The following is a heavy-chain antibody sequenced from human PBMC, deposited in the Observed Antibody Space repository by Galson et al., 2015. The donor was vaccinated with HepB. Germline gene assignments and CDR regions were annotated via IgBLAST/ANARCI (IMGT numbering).Heavy chain of an antibody. CDR2: ISYDGSNK. CDR1: GFTFSSYA. Sequence: SLRLSCAASGFTFSSYAMHWVRQAPGKGLEWVAVISYDGSNKYYADSVKGRFTISRDNSKNTLYLQMNSLRAEDTAVYYCARDYGSGSYWGQGTLVTVSS. D-gene: IGHD3-10*01. V-gene: IGHV3-30-3*01. CDR3: ARDYGSGSY. J-gene: IGHJ4*02.